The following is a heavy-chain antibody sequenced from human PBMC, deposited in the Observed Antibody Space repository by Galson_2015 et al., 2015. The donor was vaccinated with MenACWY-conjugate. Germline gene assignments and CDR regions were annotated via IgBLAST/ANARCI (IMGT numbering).Heavy chain of an antibody. CDR1: GFTLSHYW. Sequence: SLRLSCAASGFTLSHYWMSWVRQAPGKGLEWVATIKDDGREKYHVDSVKGRFTISRDNAENSLSLQMTNLRAEDTAVYYCARLPRGITMVVVAPWGQGTLVTVSS. V-gene: IGHV3-7*03. CDR2: IKDDGREK. D-gene: IGHD3-10*01. CDR3: ARLPRGITMVVVAP. J-gene: IGHJ5*02.